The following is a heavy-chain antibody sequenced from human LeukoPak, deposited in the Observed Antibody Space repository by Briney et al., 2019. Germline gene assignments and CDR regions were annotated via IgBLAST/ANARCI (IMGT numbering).Heavy chain of an antibody. CDR2: INPNSGGT. CDR1: GYTFTDQW. J-gene: IGHJ4*02. Sequence: ASVKVSCKASGYTFTDQWIHWVRQAPGQGLEWLGWINPNSGGTNYAQKFEGRIAMTTDTSINTGYMEMTRLTSDDTAVYYCARAHSSLRLYPFDYWGQGTLVTVSS. CDR3: ARAHSSLRLYPFDY. D-gene: IGHD6-13*01. V-gene: IGHV1-2*02.